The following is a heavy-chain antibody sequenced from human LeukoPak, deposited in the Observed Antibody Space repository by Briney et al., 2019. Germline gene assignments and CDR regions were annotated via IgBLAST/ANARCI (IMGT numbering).Heavy chain of an antibody. CDR1: GFTFNTYT. CDR3: ARGGGNCDY. CDR2: ITGSSSYI. Sequence: GGSLRLSCTASGFTFNTYTMNWVRQAPGKGLEWVSSITGSSSYIYYADSVKGRFTISRDNAKNSLYLQMNSLRAEDTAVYYCARGGGNCDYWGLGTLVTVSS. V-gene: IGHV3-21*01. D-gene: IGHD2-21*01. J-gene: IGHJ4*02.